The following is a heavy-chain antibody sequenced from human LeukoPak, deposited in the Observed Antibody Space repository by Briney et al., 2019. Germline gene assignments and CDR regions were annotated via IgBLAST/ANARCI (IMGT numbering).Heavy chain of an antibody. CDR2: IRISGEYI. CDR3: AKLGLHQYDSSGHLSY. V-gene: IGHV3-23*01. D-gene: IGHD3-22*01. Sequence: PGGSLRLSCAASGFTFGAYAMSWVRQVPGKGLEWVSSIRISGEYISYTDSVKGRFTISRDNSKNALYLEMNNLRAEDTAVYYCAKLGLHQYDSSGHLSYWGQGTLVTVSS. CDR1: GFTFGAYA. J-gene: IGHJ4*02.